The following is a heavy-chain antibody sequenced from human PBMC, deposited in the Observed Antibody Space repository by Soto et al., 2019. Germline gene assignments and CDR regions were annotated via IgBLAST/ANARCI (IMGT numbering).Heavy chain of an antibody. D-gene: IGHD3-22*01. Sequence: GESLKISCKGSGYSFTSYWIGWVRQMPGKGLEWMGIIYPGDSDTRYSTSFQGQVTISADKSISTAYLQWSSLKASDTAMYYCARPTYYYDSSGPRYYGMDVWGQGTTVTVSS. CDR1: GYSFTSYW. J-gene: IGHJ6*02. CDR3: ARPTYYYDSSGPRYYGMDV. CDR2: IYPGDSDT. V-gene: IGHV5-51*01.